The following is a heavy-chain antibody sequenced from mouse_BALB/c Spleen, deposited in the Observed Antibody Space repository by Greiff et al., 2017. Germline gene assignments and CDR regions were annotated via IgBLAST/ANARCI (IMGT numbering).Heavy chain of an antibody. CDR3: TREGGSTFDY. V-gene: IGHV5-6-4*01. D-gene: IGHD1-1*01. J-gene: IGHJ2*01. Sequence: EVKLVESGGGLVKPGGSLKLSCAASGFTFSSYTMSWVRQTPGKRLEWVATISSGGSYTYYPDSVKGRFTISRDNAKNTLYLQMSSLKSEDTAMYYCTREGGSTFDYWGQGTTLTVSS. CDR2: ISSGGSYT. CDR1: GFTFSSYT.